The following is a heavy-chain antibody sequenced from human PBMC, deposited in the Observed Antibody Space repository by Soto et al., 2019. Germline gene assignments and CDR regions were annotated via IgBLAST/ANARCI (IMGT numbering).Heavy chain of an antibody. CDR1: GGSISRYY. CDR3: ARRYGGNFDY. CDR2: IYYSGST. Sequence: PSETLSLTCTVSGGSISRYYWSLIRQPPGKGLEWIGYIYYSGSTNYNPSLKSRVTISVDTSKNQFSLKLTSVTAADTAVYYCARRYGGNFDYWGQGTLVTVSS. J-gene: IGHJ4*02. V-gene: IGHV4-59*01. D-gene: IGHD1-26*01.